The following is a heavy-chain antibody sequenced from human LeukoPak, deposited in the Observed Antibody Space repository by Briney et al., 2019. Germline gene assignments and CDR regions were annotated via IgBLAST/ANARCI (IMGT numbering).Heavy chain of an antibody. CDR2: TWSDGST. D-gene: IGHD4-17*01. V-gene: IGHV3-53*05. Sequence: PGGSLRLSCAVSGFTVSSNYMSWVRQAPGKGLEWGSVTWSDGSTHYADSVKGRFTISRDNSKNTLYLQMNSLRAEDTAVYYCARGAIDGDLYYFDYWGQGTLVTVSS. J-gene: IGHJ4*02. CDR3: ARGAIDGDLYYFDY. CDR1: GFTVSSNY.